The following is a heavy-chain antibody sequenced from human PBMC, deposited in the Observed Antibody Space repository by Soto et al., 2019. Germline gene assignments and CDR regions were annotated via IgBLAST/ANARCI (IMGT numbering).Heavy chain of an antibody. D-gene: IGHD5-12*01. CDR1: GYTFTSYA. CDR3: ARGGAHSGYDWSGAFDI. Sequence: QVQLVQSGAEVKKPGASVKVSCKASGYTFTSYAMHWVRQAPGQRLEWMGWINAGNGNTKYSQKFQGRVTITRDTSASTAYMELSSLRSEDTAVYYCARGGAHSGYDWSGAFDIWGQGTMVTVSS. CDR2: INAGNGNT. V-gene: IGHV1-3*01. J-gene: IGHJ3*02.